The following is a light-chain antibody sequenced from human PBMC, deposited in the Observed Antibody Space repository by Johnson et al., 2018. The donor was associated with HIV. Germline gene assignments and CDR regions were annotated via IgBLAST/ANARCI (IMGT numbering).Light chain of an antibody. CDR1: SSNIGRNY. Sequence: QSILTQPPSVSAAPGQKVTISCSGSSSNIGRNYVSWYQQLPGTAPKLLIFDNNKRPSGIPDRFSASKSGTSATLGITGLQTGDEADYYCGTWDSSLRAFYGFGTGTKVTVL. CDR2: DNN. V-gene: IGLV1-51*01. CDR3: GTWDSSLRAFYG. J-gene: IGLJ1*01.